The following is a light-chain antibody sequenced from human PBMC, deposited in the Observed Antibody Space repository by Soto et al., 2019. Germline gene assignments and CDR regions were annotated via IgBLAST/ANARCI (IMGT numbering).Light chain of an antibody. CDR3: QQSSSIPLT. J-gene: IGKJ4*01. CDR1: QSITTL. V-gene: IGKV1-39*01. Sequence: DIQMTQSPSSLSASVGDSVTITCRASQSITTLLNWYQKKPGKATYLLIYAASSLQSGVPSRFSGAGSGTDFSLTISTLQPEDFASYYCQQSSSIPLTFGGGTRVEIK. CDR2: AAS.